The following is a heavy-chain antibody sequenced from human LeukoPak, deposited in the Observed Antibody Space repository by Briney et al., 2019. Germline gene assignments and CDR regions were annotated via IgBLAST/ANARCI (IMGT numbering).Heavy chain of an antibody. Sequence: GGSLTLSRGPSGFTVSDTRVGWCRPARGQGRGWVASIKEDGTNKYPLDYVRGPYTISRDNAEDSLYRELDDLRGEDTAVFYCERNLLSGKNFDYWGQGTLVTVS. D-gene: IGHD6-25*01. J-gene: IGHJ4*02. CDR3: ERNLLSGKNFDY. CDR1: GFTVSDTR. V-gene: IGHV3-7*01. CDR2: IKEDGTNK.